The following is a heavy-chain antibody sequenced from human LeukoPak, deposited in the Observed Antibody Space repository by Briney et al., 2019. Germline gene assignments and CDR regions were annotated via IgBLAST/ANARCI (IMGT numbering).Heavy chain of an antibody. V-gene: IGHV4-59*08. J-gene: IGHJ4*02. CDR1: GGSISSYY. Sequence: ASETLSLTCTVSGGSISSYYWSWIRQPPGKGLEWIGYIYYSGSTNYNPSLKSRVTISVDTSKNQFSLKLSSVTAADTAVYYCARNKYSSGWYLDYWGQGTLVTVSS. CDR2: IYYSGST. D-gene: IGHD6-19*01. CDR3: ARNKYSSGWYLDY.